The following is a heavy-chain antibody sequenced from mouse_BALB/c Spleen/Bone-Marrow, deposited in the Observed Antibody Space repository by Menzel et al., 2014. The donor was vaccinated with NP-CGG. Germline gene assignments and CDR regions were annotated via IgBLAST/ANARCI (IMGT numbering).Heavy chain of an antibody. V-gene: IGHV1-18*01. CDR3: ARHGYGNYVAMDY. CDR1: GYSFTGYT. J-gene: IGHJ4*01. D-gene: IGHD2-10*02. CDR2: INPYDGGT. Sequence: EVQLQQSGPELVKPGASMKISCKVSGYSFTGYTMNWVKQSHGKNLEWIGLINPYDGGTSYNQKFKGKATLTVDKSSSTPYMELLSLASEDSAVYYCARHGYGNYVAMDYWGQGTSVTVSS.